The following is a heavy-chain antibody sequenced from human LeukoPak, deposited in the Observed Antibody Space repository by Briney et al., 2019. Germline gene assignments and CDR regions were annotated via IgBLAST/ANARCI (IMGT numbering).Heavy chain of an antibody. CDR2: LDYDGNT. CDR3: ARDSGATPHQINWFDP. Sequence: SETLSLTCAVSGGSINTYYWAWIRQPPGKGLEWIGYLDYDGNTNYNPSLKGRVTISVDTSKTQLSLKLASVTAEDTAVYYCARDSGATPHQINWFDPWGQGTLVTVSS. CDR1: GGSINTYY. D-gene: IGHD1-26*01. V-gene: IGHV4-59*01. J-gene: IGHJ5*02.